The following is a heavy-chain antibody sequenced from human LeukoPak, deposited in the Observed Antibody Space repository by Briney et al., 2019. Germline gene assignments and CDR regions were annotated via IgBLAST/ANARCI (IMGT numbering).Heavy chain of an antibody. CDR2: IHGADTTT. CDR3: AKDLDAQGDYGDYTPFDY. J-gene: IGHJ4*02. V-gene: IGHV3-23*01. Sequence: GRSQRLFCAASGLTLRHYAMRGAPHAPGKGLEEGSGIHGADTTTLYADSVKGRFTISRDNSKNTLYLQMNSLRAEDTAVYYCAKDLDAQGDYGDYTPFDYWGQGTLVTVSS. D-gene: IGHD4-17*01. CDR1: GLTLRHYA.